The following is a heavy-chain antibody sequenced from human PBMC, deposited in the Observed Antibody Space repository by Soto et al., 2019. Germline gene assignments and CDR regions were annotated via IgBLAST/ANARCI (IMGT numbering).Heavy chain of an antibody. J-gene: IGHJ4*02. CDR2: IYDSGST. Sequence: LSLTCTVSGGSISRSGYFWSWIRQHPGKGLEWIGYIYDSGSTYYNPSLKSRVSLSVDTSKNQFSLNLTSVTAADTAMYYCARSSRSYFDYWGQGTLVTVSS. V-gene: IGHV4-31*03. CDR3: ARSSRSYFDY. CDR1: GGSISRSGYF.